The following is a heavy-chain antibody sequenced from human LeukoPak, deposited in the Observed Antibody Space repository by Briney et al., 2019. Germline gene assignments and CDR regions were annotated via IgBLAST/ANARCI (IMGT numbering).Heavy chain of an antibody. J-gene: IGHJ5*02. CDR3: ASLDTAKQPLANH. Sequence: GGSLRLSCAASGFTFTDYSMNWVRQAPGKGLEWVANIREERGQEYYVDSVKGRFTIPKNSAKNSLYLQMNTLRVEDTAMYYCASLDTAKQPLANHWGQGTLVTVSS. D-gene: IGHD5-18*01. CDR2: IREERGQE. CDR1: GFTFTDYS. V-gene: IGHV3-7*03.